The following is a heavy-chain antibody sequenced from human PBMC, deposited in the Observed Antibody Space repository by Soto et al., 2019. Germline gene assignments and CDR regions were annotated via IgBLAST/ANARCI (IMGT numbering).Heavy chain of an antibody. J-gene: IGHJ4*02. V-gene: IGHV3-66*01. CDR3: ARAWGGAAPDPLDY. D-gene: IGHD1-26*01. CDR1: GFTVSSNY. Sequence: EVQLAESGGGLVQPGGSLRLSCAASGFTVSSNYMSWVRQAPGKGLEWVSVKGRFTISRDNSKNTLYLQMNSLRAEDTAVYYCARAWGGAAPDPLDYWGQGTLVTVSS.